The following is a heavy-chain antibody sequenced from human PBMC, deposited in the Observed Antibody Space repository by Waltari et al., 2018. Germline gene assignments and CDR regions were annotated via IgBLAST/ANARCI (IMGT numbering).Heavy chain of an antibody. D-gene: IGHD3-22*01. CDR2: MYYSGST. CDR3: ARRGGFNYDSSGYWVGGLQVDFDL. Sequence: QVQLEESGPGLVKPSGTLSLTCRVSGGSISSSNWWSWVRQAPGKGLEWIGEMYYSGSTNYNPSLKSRVTISVDKSKNQFSLNLSSVTAADTAVYYCARRGGFNYDSSGYWVGGLQVDFDLWGRGTLVTVSS. J-gene: IGHJ2*01. V-gene: IGHV4-4*02. CDR1: GGSISSSNW.